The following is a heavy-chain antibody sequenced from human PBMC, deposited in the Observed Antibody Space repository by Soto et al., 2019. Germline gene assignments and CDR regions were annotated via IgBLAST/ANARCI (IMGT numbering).Heavy chain of an antibody. V-gene: IGHV1-18*04. J-gene: IGHJ4*02. CDR3: GRGRSGQIVVFY. CDR1: GYTFTRYG. D-gene: IGHD1-26*01. CDR2: IIAYNGNA. Sequence: ASVKFSCKASGYTFTRYGIIWVRQAHGQGLEWMGWIIAYNGNANYAQNLQGRVTMTTDTSTSTAYMELRSLRSDDTAVYYCGRGRSGQIVVFYWGQGTPVTVSS.